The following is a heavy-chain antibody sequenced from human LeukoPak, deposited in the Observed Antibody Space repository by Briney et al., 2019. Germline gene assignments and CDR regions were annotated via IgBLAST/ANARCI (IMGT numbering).Heavy chain of an antibody. J-gene: IGHJ4*02. D-gene: IGHD2-2*01. Sequence: GASVKVSCKASGGTSSSYAISWVRQAPGQGLEWMGGIIPIFGTANYAQKFQGRVTITADESTSTAYMELSSLRSEDTAVYYCARARCSSTSCYVFDYWGQGTLVTVSS. CDR2: IIPIFGTA. CDR1: GGTSSSYA. V-gene: IGHV1-69*13. CDR3: ARARCSSTSCYVFDY.